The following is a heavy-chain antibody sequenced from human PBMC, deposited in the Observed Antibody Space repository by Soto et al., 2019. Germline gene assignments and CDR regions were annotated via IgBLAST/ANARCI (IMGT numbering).Heavy chain of an antibody. CDR2: INSDGDTS. Sequence: PGGSLRLSCVASGFGFHTYWMHWVRQVPGKGLVWVARINSDGDTSTYADSVKGRFTISRDNTKNTLFLQMNGLRDDDTAVYYCARGSDNYGPNEYWGQGALVTVSS. CDR1: GFGFHTYW. CDR3: ARGSDNYGPNEY. J-gene: IGHJ4*02. D-gene: IGHD5-18*01. V-gene: IGHV3-74*01.